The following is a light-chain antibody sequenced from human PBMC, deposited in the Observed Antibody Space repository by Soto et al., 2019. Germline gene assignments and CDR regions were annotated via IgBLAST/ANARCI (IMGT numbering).Light chain of an antibody. Sequence: SVLTQPASLSGSPGQSVTISCSGTTSYFVNYNYVSWYQHHPGKAPQLILFEVSNRPSGVSSRFSGSKSGNTASLIISGLQAEDEAYYYCSSYTVSTDVVFGGGTKVTVL. V-gene: IGLV2-14*01. CDR3: SSYTVSTDVV. CDR1: TSYFVNYNY. CDR2: EVS. J-gene: IGLJ2*01.